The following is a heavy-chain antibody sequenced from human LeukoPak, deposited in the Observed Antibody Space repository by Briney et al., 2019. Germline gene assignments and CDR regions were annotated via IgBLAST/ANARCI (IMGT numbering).Heavy chain of an antibody. CDR1: GGTFSSYA. CDR3: ARLTGSGYYSIDY. D-gene: IGHD3-22*01. J-gene: IGHJ4*02. V-gene: IGHV1-69*04. CDR2: IIPILGIA. Sequence: SVKVSCKASGGTFSSYAISWVRHAPGQGLEWMGRIIPILGIANYAQKFQGRVTITADKSTSTAYMELSSLRSEDTAVYYCARLTGSGYYSIDYWGQGTLVTVSS.